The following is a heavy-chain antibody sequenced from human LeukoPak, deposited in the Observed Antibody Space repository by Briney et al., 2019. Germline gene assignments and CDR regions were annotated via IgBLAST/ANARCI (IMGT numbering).Heavy chain of an antibody. J-gene: IGHJ5*02. V-gene: IGHV5-51*01. D-gene: IGHD3-22*01. CDR1: GYRFSSFW. CDR3: ARNTPYGSTPEGNWFDP. Sequence: GESLKISCQGPGYRFSSFWIGGVRQVPGPGLESIGIIYPADSDTRYSPAFQGQVTISVDKSISTAYLQWSSLKASDTAIYYCARNTPYGSTPEGNWFDPWGQGTLVTVSS. CDR2: IYPADSDT.